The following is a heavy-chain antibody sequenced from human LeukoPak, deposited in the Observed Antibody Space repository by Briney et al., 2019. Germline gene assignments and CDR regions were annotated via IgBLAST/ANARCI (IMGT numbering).Heavy chain of an antibody. CDR3: ARVVSGGRYYYYYYMDV. V-gene: IGHV4-39*07. J-gene: IGHJ6*03. D-gene: IGHD2-15*01. CDR2: IYYNGTT. CDR1: GGSISSSSYY. Sequence: KPSETLSLTCTVSGGSISSSSYYWGWIRQPPGKGLEWIGSIYYNGTTYYNPSLKSRVTISVDTSKNQFSLRLTSVTAADTAVYYCARVVSGGRYYYYYYMDVWGKGTTVTVFS.